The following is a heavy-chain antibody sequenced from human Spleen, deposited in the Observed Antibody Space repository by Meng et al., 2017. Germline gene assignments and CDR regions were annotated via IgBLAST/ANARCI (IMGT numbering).Heavy chain of an antibody. D-gene: IGHD1-26*01. Sequence: GGSLRLSCAAFGFTFSSYAMSWVRQAPGKGLEWVSGISGAGGSTYYADSVKGRFTISRDNAKNSLYLQMNSLRPEDMALYYCAKGAGAFPEYYFDYWGQGTLVTVSS. CDR3: AKGAGAFPEYYFDY. J-gene: IGHJ4*02. V-gene: IGHV3-23*01. CDR1: GFTFSSYA. CDR2: ISGAGGST.